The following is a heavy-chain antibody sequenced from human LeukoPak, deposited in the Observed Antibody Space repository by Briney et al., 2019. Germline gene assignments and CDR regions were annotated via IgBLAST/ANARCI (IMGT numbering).Heavy chain of an antibody. D-gene: IGHD2-15*01. J-gene: IGHJ6*02. CDR2: INHSGST. V-gene: IGHV4-34*01. CDR3: ARLGCSGGSCYLPYYYYYGMDV. Sequence: SETLSLTCAVYGGSFSGYYWSWIRQPPGKGLEWIGEINHSGSTNYNPSLKSRVTISVDTSKNRFSLKLSSVTAADTAVYYCARLGCSGGSCYLPYYYYYGMDVWGQGTTVTVSS. CDR1: GGSFSGYY.